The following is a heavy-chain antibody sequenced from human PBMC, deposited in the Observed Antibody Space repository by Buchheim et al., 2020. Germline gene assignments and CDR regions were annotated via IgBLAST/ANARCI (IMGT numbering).Heavy chain of an antibody. CDR1: GFSFSPFG. CDR2: VSSGHHT. D-gene: IGHD6-19*01. J-gene: IGHJ4*02. Sequence: DVQLVESGGGLVMPGGSLTLSCVTSGFSFSPFGMTWVRQAPGKGLEWVATVSSGHHTFYADLVEGRFTVSRDNARSSVYLQLNSLRAEDTAVYFCARDFSGWSRDYWGQGTL. V-gene: IGHV3-21*01. CDR3: ARDFSGWSRDY.